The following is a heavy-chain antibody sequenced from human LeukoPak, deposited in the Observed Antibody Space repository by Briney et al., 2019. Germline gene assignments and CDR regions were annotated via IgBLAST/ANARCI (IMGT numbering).Heavy chain of an antibody. J-gene: IGHJ4*02. V-gene: IGHV3-48*02. D-gene: IGHD6-19*01. Sequence: GGTLRLSCAASGFTFSSHSMNWLRQAPGKGLEWVSYLSSSSSTIYYADSVKGRFTISRDNAKNSLYLQMNSLRDEDTAVYYCAESGLSSGWYPYDNWGQGALVTVSS. CDR1: GFTFSSHS. CDR2: LSSSSSTI. CDR3: AESGLSSGWYPYDN.